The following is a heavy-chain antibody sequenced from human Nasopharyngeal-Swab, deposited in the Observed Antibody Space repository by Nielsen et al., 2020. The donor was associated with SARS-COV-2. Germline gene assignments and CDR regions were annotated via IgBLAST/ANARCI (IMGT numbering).Heavy chain of an antibody. V-gene: IGHV3-23*01. D-gene: IGHD5-18*01. CDR2: ISGSGGST. J-gene: IGHJ6*02. Sequence: GEALKIAGAASGFTFSSYAMSWVRQAPGKGLEWVSAISGSGGSTYYADSVKGRFTISRDNSKNTLYLQMNSLRAEDTAVYYCAKGGGYSYYYGMDVWGQGTTVTVSS. CDR3: AKGGGYSYYYGMDV. CDR1: GFTFSSYA.